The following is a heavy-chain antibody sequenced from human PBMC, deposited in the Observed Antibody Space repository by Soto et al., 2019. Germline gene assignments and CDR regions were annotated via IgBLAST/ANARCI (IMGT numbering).Heavy chain of an antibody. V-gene: IGHV1-18*01. CDR2: ISTTSGNT. J-gene: IGHJ4*02. D-gene: IGHD2-8*01. Sequence: ASVKVSCKTSGYTFSSYSINWVRQAPGQGLEWMAWISTTSGNTHYTERVQGRVTVTLDKSARTAFMEMWGLTSDDTAVYFCARDNGYYDFWGQGTLVTVSS. CDR3: ARDNGYYDF. CDR1: GYTFSSYS.